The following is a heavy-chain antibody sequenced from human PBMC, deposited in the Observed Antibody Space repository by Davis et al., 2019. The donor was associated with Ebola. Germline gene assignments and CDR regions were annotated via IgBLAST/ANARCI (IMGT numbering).Heavy chain of an antibody. CDR2: ISSSSSYI. CDR1: GFTFSSYS. D-gene: IGHD5-18*01. Sequence: GESLKISCAASGFTFSSYSMNWVRQAPGKGLEWVSSISSSSSYIYYADSVKGRFTISRDNAKNSLYLQMNSLRAEDTAVYYRARFGGKYSYGAYYYYYGMDVWGQGTTVTVSS. V-gene: IGHV3-21*01. J-gene: IGHJ6*02. CDR3: ARFGGKYSYGAYYYYYGMDV.